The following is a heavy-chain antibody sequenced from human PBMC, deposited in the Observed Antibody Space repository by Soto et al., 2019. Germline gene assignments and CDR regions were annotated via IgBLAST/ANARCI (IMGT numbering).Heavy chain of an antibody. CDR3: ARVTSMVRGVIDNWFDP. CDR2: IIPMYGPA. Sequence: QVPLVQSGAEVKKPGSSVTVSCNASGVTFSSYAIHWVRQAPGQGLEWMGGIIPMYGPAKYAQRFQGRVTITADESTTTVYTELTRLTSQDTAVYYCARVTSMVRGVIDNWFDPWGHGTVVTASS. V-gene: IGHV1-69*01. CDR1: GVTFSSYA. J-gene: IGHJ5*02. D-gene: IGHD3-10*01.